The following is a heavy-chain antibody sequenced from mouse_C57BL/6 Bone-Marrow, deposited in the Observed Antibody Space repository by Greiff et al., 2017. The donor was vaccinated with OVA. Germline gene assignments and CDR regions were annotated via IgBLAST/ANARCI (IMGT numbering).Heavy chain of an antibody. CDR2: IHPNSGST. V-gene: IGHV1-64*01. Sequence: QVQLQQPGAELVKPGASVKLSCKASGYTFTSYWMHWVKQRPGQGLEWIGMIHPNSGSTNYNEKFKSKATLTVDKSSSTAYMQLSSLTSEDSAVYYCAIIYYGNYGFAYWGQGTLVTVSA. J-gene: IGHJ3*01. CDR3: AIIYYGNYGFAY. CDR1: GYTFTSYW. D-gene: IGHD2-1*01.